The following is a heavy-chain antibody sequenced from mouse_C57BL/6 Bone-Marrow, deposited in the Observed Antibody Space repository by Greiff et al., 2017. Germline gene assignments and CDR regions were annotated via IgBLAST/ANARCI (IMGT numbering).Heavy chain of an antibody. V-gene: IGHV5-4*01. CDR2: ISDGGSYT. J-gene: IGHJ2*01. CDR1: GFTFSSYA. CDR3: ARELRTYFDY. Sequence: EVKLMESGGGLVKPGGSLKLSCAASGFTFSSYAMSWVRQTPEKRLEWVATISDGGSYTYYPDNVKGRFTISRDNAKHNLYLQMSHLKSEDTAMYYCARELRTYFDYWGQGTTLTVSS. D-gene: IGHD1-1*01.